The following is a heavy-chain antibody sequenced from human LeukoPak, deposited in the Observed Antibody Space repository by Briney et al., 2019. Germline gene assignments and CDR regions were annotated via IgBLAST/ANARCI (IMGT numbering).Heavy chain of an antibody. CDR2: IRSKANSYAT. CDR3: TSRKALGYCSGGSCQDY. CDR1: GFTFSGSA. D-gene: IGHD2-15*01. Sequence: GGSLRLSCAASGFTFSGSAMHWVRQASGRGLEWVGRIRSKANSYATAYAASVKGRFTISRDDSKNTAYLQMNSLKTEDTAVYYCTSRKALGYCSGGSCQDYWGQGTLVTASS. V-gene: IGHV3-73*01. J-gene: IGHJ4*02.